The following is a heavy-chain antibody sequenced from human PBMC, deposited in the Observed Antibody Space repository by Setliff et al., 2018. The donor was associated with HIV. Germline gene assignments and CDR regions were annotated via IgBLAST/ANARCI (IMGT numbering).Heavy chain of an antibody. D-gene: IGHD1-26*01. CDR3: ARDRGLRGMLLSSKELGFYCMDV. J-gene: IGHJ6*03. V-gene: IGHV3-23*01. CDR2: IYDSGDI. Sequence: GGSLRLSCAASGFTFSTYAMSWVRQAPGKGLEWVSRIYDSGDIWYADSVKGRFTISRDNAKNSLYLQMNSLRAEDTAVYYCARDRGLRGMLLSSKELGFYCMDVWGKGTTVTVSS. CDR1: GFTFSTYA.